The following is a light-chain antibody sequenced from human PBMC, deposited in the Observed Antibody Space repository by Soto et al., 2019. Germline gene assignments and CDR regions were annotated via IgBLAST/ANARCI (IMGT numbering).Light chain of an antibody. CDR2: GAS. J-gene: IGKJ2*01. CDR1: QSVSNN. Sequence: EVVMTQSPATLSVSPGERATLSCRASQSVSNNLAWYQQKPGQAPRLLIYGASTRATGIPARFSGSGSGTEFTLTISSLQSEDFAVYYCQQYDNWPPATFGQGTKLEI. V-gene: IGKV3D-15*01. CDR3: QQYDNWPPAT.